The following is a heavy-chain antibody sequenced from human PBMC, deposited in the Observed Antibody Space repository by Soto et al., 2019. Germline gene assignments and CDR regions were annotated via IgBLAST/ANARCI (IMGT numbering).Heavy chain of an antibody. J-gene: IGHJ4*02. V-gene: IGHV1-18*01. CDR2: ISADNGNT. Sequence: QVQLVQSGAEVKKPGASVKVSCKASGYIFTSFAISWVRQAPGQGLEWMGWISADNGNTNYAQKLQGRVTMTTDTSTSTAYMELRRLRSDDTAVYYCAIIRTYYDSSGYLYWGQGTLVTVSS. D-gene: IGHD3-22*01. CDR1: GYIFTSFA. CDR3: AIIRTYYDSSGYLY.